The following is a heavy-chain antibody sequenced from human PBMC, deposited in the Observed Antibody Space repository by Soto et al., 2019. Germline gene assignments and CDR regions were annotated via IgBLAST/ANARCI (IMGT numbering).Heavy chain of an antibody. CDR1: GFLVSSYA. V-gene: IGHV3-30-3*01. Sequence: QVQLVESGGGVVQPGRSLRLSCAASGFLVSSYAIHWVRQAPGKGLEWVALISYDGSNKYYADSVKGRFTISRDNSKNTLYLQMNSLRAEDTAVYYCARGGRLRNFDYWGQGTLVTVSS. D-gene: IGHD5-12*01. CDR3: ARGGRLRNFDY. CDR2: ISYDGSNK. J-gene: IGHJ4*02.